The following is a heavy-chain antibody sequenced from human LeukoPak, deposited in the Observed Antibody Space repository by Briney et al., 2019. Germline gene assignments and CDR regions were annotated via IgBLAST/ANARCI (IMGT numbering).Heavy chain of an antibody. CDR2: IYSGGST. CDR3: ARLATGETFDY. V-gene: IGHV3-53*01. CDR1: GFTFSSYA. D-gene: IGHD2-21*01. J-gene: IGHJ4*02. Sequence: GGSLRLSCAASGFTFSSYAMSWVRQAPGKGLEWVSVIYSGGSTYYADSVKGRFTISRDNSKNTLYLQMNSLRVQDTAVYYCARLATGETFDYWGQGTLVTASS.